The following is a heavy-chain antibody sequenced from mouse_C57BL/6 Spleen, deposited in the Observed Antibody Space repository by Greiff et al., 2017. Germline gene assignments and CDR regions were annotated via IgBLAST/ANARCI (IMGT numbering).Heavy chain of an antibody. CDR1: GFTFSSYG. CDR3: ARRGSPIYCDYDEDFDY. Sequence: EVQLVESGGDLVKPGGSLKLSCAASGFTFSSYGMSWVRQTPDKRLEWVATISSGGSYTSYPDSVKGRFTIARDDAKNTLYLQMSSLKSEDTAMYYCARRGSPIYCDYDEDFDYWGQGTTLTVSS. J-gene: IGHJ2*01. D-gene: IGHD2-4*01. V-gene: IGHV5-6*01. CDR2: ISSGGSYT.